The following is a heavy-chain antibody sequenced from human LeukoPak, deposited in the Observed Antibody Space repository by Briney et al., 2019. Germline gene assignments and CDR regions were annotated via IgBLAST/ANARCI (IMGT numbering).Heavy chain of an antibody. CDR2: IRNKANSYGS. Sequence: PGGSLRLSCGASGFTFSDHYMDWVRLAPGKGLEWVGRIRNKANSYGSEYAASVKGRFSISRDDSKNSLYLQMNSLRSEDTALYYCARVRLGAATRFFDFWGQGTLVTVSA. V-gene: IGHV3-72*01. D-gene: IGHD1-26*01. J-gene: IGHJ4*02. CDR3: ARVRLGAATRFFDF. CDR1: GFTFSDHY.